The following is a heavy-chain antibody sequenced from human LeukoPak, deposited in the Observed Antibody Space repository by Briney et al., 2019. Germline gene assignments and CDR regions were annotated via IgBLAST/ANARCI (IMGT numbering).Heavy chain of an antibody. J-gene: IGHJ3*02. CDR2: ISYDGSNK. V-gene: IGHV3-30-3*01. D-gene: IGHD1-26*01. CDR1: GFTFSSYA. Sequence: PGGSLRLSCAASGFTFSSYAMHWVRQAPGKGLEWVAVISYDGSNKYYADPVKGRFTISRDNSKNTLYLQMNSLRAEDTAVYNCARDWVGANFDAFDIWGQGTMVTVSS. CDR3: ARDWVGANFDAFDI.